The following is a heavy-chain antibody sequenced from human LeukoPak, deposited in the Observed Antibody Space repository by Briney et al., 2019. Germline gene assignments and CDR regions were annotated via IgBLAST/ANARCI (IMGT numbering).Heavy chain of an antibody. CDR3: AKDRGLFDY. V-gene: IGHV3-23*01. J-gene: IGHJ4*02. CDR2: SGGRT. CDR1: GFIFSSYE. Sequence: GGSLRLSCAGSGFIFSSYEMSWVRLAPRKGLEWVSGSGGRTFYAESVKGRFTISRDNSKNTLYLQMNSLRAEDTAVYYCAKDRGLFDYWGQGTLVTVSS.